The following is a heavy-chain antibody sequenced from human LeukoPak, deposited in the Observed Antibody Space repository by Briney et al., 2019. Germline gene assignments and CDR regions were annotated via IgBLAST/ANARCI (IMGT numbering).Heavy chain of an antibody. CDR1: GFTFSDYY. D-gene: IGHD2-15*01. V-gene: IGHV3-11*04. CDR3: ARDRYFGDIVVVVGY. J-gene: IGHJ4*02. CDR2: ISSSGSTI. Sequence: GGSLRLSCAASGFTFSDYYMSWIRQAPGKGLEWVSYISSSGSTIYYADSVKGRFTISRDNAKNSLYLRMNSLRAEDTAVYYCARDRYFGDIVVVVGYWGQGTLVTVSS.